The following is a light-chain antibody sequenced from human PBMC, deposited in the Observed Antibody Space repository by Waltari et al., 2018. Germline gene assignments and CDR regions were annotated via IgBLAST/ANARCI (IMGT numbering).Light chain of an antibody. CDR3: CSYAGSFTWV. Sequence: QSVLTQPRSVSGSPGQSVTIPCTGASTDIGSYNLVSWYQQHPYKAPKLILYDVNVRPSGVPDRFSGSKSDNTASLTISGLQADDDADYYCCSYAGSFTWVFGGGTKVAVL. J-gene: IGLJ2*01. V-gene: IGLV2-11*01. CDR2: DVN. CDR1: STDIGSYNL.